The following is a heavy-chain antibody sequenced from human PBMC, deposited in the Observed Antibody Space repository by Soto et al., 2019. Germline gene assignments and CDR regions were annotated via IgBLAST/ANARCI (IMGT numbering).Heavy chain of an antibody. Sequence: SKTLSLTCTVSGGSISSGDYYWSWIRQPPGKGLEWIGYIYYSGSTYYNPSLKSRVTISVDTSKNQFSLKLSSVTAADTAVYYCARDQQLVPLPYYYGMDVWGQGTMVTVSS. CDR2: IYYSGST. V-gene: IGHV4-30-4*01. D-gene: IGHD6-13*01. J-gene: IGHJ6*02. CDR3: ARDQQLVPLPYYYGMDV. CDR1: GGSISSGDYY.